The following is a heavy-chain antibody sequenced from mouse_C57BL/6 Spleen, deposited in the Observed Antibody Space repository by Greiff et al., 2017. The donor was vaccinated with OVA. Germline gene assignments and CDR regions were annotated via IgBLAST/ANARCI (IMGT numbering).Heavy chain of an antibody. J-gene: IGHJ1*03. D-gene: IGHD1-1*01. CDR2: ISDGGSYT. CDR1: GFTFSSYA. V-gene: IGHV5-4*01. Sequence: EVHLVESGGGLVKPGGSLKLSCAASGFTFSSYAMSWVRQTPEKRLEWVATISDGGSYTYYPDNVKGRFTISRDNAKNNLYLQMSHLKSEDTAMYYCARDKRTTGSYFDVWGTGTTVTVSS. CDR3: ARDKRTTGSYFDV.